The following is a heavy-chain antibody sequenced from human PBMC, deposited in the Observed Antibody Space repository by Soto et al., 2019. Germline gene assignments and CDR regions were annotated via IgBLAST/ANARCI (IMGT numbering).Heavy chain of an antibody. V-gene: IGHV3-30-3*01. D-gene: IGHD6-19*01. Sequence: VAVISYDGSNKYYADSVKGRFTISRDNSKNTLYLQMNSLRAEDTAVYYCAGDPYSSGWYDYWGQGTLVTVSS. CDR2: ISYDGSNK. J-gene: IGHJ4*02. CDR3: AGDPYSSGWYDY.